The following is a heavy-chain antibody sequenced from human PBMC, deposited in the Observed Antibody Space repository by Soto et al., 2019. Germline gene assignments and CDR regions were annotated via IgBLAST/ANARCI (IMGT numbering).Heavy chain of an antibody. Sequence: PSETLSLTCTVSGGSISSYYWSWIRQPPGKGLEWIGYIYHSGSTNYNPSLKSRVTISVDTSKNQFSLKLSSVTAADTAVYYCAKSIAAAGTRSFSFDYWGQGTLVTVSS. D-gene: IGHD6-13*01. CDR1: GGSISSYY. J-gene: IGHJ4*02. CDR3: AKSIAAAGTRSFSFDY. CDR2: IYHSGST. V-gene: IGHV4-59*01.